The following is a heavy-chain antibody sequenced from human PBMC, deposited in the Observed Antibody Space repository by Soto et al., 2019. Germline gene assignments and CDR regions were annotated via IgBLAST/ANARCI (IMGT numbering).Heavy chain of an antibody. J-gene: IGHJ6*02. D-gene: IGHD2-15*01. CDR2: IGSGGDT. V-gene: IGHV3-13*01. Sequence: EVQLVESGGGLVQPGGSLRLSCAASGFTLSSYDIHWVRQATGEGLAWVSGIGSGGDTHYADSVKGRFIISREDGKNSLYLQMNNLRVGDTAVYYCTRKTPPNGMEVWGQGATVTVSS. CDR3: TRKTPPNGMEV. CDR1: GFTLSSYD.